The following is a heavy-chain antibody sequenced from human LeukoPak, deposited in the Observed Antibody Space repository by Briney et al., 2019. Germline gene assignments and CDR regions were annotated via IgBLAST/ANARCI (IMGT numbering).Heavy chain of an antibody. J-gene: IGHJ4*02. Sequence: GESLKISCKVSGYSFTSYWIGWVRQMPGKGLEWMGIIYPGDSDARYSPSFRGQVTFSADKSISTADLQWSSLKASDTAIYYCARGLKTTVVTPFAYWGQGTLVTVSS. CDR2: IYPGDSDA. CDR3: ARGLKTTVVTPFAY. V-gene: IGHV5-51*01. D-gene: IGHD4-23*01. CDR1: GYSFTSYW.